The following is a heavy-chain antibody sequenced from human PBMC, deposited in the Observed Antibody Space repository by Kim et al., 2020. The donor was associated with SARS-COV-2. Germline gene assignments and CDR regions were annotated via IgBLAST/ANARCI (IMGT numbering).Heavy chain of an antibody. Sequence: SETLSLTCTVSGGSISSSSYYWGWIRQPPGKGLEWIGSIYYSGSTYYNPSLKSRVTISVDTSKNQFSLKLSSVTAADTAVYYCARHPFTIFGVVISAFD. V-gene: IGHV4-39*01. CDR3: ARHPFTIFGVVISAFD. CDR2: IYYSGST. D-gene: IGHD3-3*01. J-gene: IGHJ3*02. CDR1: GGSISSSSYY.